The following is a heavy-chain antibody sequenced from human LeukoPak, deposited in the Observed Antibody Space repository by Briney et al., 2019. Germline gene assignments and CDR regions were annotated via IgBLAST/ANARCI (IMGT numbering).Heavy chain of an antibody. D-gene: IGHD3-16*01. CDR1: GYTFTGYY. Sequence: ASVKVSCKASGYTFTGYYMHWVRQAPGQGLEWMGWINPNSGGTNYAQKFQGRVTMTRDTSISTAYMELSRLRSDDTAVYYCARGRYDYVWGSYAEIDYWGQGTLVTVSP. CDR2: INPNSGGT. J-gene: IGHJ4*02. V-gene: IGHV1-2*02. CDR3: ARGRYDYVWGSYAEIDY.